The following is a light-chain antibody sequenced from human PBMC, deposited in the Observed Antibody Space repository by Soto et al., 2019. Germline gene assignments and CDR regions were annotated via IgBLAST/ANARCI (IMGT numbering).Light chain of an antibody. CDR3: QQYDYSRT. Sequence: IPFPQSPSTFSASVGDSVTITCRASQNVSTSLAWYQHKPGEAPKLLMFDVSNLESGVPSRFSGSGSGTEFTLSISSLHSDDFATYYCQQYDYSRTFGQGAKVDIK. CDR2: DVS. V-gene: IGKV1-5*01. CDR1: QNVSTS. J-gene: IGKJ1*01.